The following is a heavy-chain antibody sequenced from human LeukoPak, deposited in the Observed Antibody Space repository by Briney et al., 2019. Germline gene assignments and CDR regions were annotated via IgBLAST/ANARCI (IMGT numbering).Heavy chain of an antibody. J-gene: IGHJ4*02. D-gene: IGHD6-13*01. CDR1: GFTFSSYA. CDR3: ARESPVGSFFDY. V-gene: IGHV3-30-3*01. CDR2: ISYDGSNK. Sequence: GGSLRLSCAASGFTFSSYAMHWVRQAPGKGLEWVAVISYDGSNKYYADSVKGRFTISRDNSKNTLYLQMNSLSAEDTAVYYCARESPVGSFFDYWGQGTLDTVSS.